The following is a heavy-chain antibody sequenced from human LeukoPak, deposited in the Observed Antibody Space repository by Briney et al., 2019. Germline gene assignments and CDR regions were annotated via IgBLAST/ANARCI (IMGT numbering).Heavy chain of an antibody. J-gene: IGHJ4*02. D-gene: IGHD4-17*01. V-gene: IGHV4-34*01. CDR1: GGSFRGYY. CDR3: ARGEYGDGDRGTCDY. CDR2: INHSGST. Sequence: SETLSLTCAVYGGSFRGYYWSWIRQPPGKGLEWIGEINHSGSTNYNPSLKSRVTISVDTSKNQFSLKLSSVAAADTAVYYCARGEYGDGDRGTCDYWCQGTLVTVSS.